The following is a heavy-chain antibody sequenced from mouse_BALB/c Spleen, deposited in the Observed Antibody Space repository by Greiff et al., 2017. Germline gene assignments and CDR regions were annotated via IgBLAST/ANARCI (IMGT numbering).Heavy chain of an antibody. CDR3: ARESTMITTGYYYAMDY. CDR1: GFSLTSYG. D-gene: IGHD2-4*01. J-gene: IGHJ4*01. Sequence: VQVVESGPGLVAPSQSLSITCTVSGFSLTSYGVHWVRQPPGKGLEWLGVIWAGGSTNYNSALMSRLSISKDNSKSQVFLKMNSLQNDDTAMYYCARESTMITTGYYYAMDYWGQGTSVTVSS. V-gene: IGHV2-9*02. CDR2: IWAGGST.